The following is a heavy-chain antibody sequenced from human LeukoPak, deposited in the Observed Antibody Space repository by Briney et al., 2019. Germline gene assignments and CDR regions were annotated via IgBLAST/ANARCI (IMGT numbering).Heavy chain of an antibody. D-gene: IGHD6-13*01. CDR3: ARSQSSSLIDY. CDR2: IWYDGSTK. V-gene: IGHV3-33*01. Sequence: GGSLRLSCAASGFPFSSYGIHWVRQAPGKGLEWVAVIWYDGSTKYYADSVKGRFTISRDNSKNTLYLQMNSLRAEDTAVYFCARSQSSSLIDYWGLGTLVTASS. J-gene: IGHJ4*02. CDR1: GFPFSSYG.